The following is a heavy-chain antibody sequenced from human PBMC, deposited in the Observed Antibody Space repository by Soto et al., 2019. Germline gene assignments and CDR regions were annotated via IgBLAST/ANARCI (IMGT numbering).Heavy chain of an antibody. CDR3: ARDANYYDSSGFDTKEDDQSYYYGMDV. Sequence: GASVKVSCKASGGTFSSYAISWVRQAPGQGLEWMGGIIPIFGTANYAQKFQGRVTITADESTSTAYMELSSLRSEDTAVYYCARDANYYDSSGFDTKEDDQSYYYGMDVWGQGTKVTVS. J-gene: IGHJ6*02. CDR2: IIPIFGTA. CDR1: GGTFSSYA. V-gene: IGHV1-69*13. D-gene: IGHD3-22*01.